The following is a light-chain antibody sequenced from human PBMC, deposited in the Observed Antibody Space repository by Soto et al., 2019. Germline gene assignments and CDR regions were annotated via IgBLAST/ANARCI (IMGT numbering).Light chain of an antibody. Sequence: DSQMTQSPSSLSASVGDRVTISCRASQSISSHLNWYQQKPGKVPKLLIYGASSLHSGVPSRFSGSGSGTDFTPTISSLQPEDFATYYCQQTYHTPWTFGQGAKVEIK. CDR2: GAS. CDR3: QQTYHTPWT. V-gene: IGKV1-39*01. CDR1: QSISSH. J-gene: IGKJ1*01.